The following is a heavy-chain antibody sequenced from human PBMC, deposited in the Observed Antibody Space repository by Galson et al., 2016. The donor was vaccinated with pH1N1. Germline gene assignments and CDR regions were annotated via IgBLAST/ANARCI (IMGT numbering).Heavy chain of an antibody. D-gene: IGHD7-27*01. V-gene: IGHV3-74*01. Sequence: SLRLSCAASGFTFSSFWMHWVRQVPGKGLVWVSRISTEGSSVSYADSVKGRFTISRDNARSTLYLEMNSLRAEDTALYYCARVRLIMPGDPTGYFDFWGQGALVTVSS. CDR1: GFTFSSFW. CDR2: ISTEGSSV. J-gene: IGHJ4*02. CDR3: ARVRLIMPGDPTGYFDF.